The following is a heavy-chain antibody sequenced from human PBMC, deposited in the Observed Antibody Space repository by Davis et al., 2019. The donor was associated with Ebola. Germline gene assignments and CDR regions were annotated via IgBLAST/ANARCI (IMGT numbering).Heavy chain of an antibody. J-gene: IGHJ6*03. CDR2: ITAHNGNT. V-gene: IGHV1-18*04. CDR1: GYTFTSYY. CDR3: ARAVRFLEWLYASNYMDV. D-gene: IGHD3-3*01. Sequence: ASVKVSCKASGYTFTSYYVNWARQAPGQGLEWMGWITAHNGNTKYAQKVQGRVTMTTDTSTSTAYMELRSLRSDDTAVYYCARAVRFLEWLYASNYMDVWGKGTTVTVSS.